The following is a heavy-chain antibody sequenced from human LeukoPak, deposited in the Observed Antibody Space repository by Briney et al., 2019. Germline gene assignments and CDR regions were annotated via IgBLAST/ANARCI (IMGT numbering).Heavy chain of an antibody. V-gene: IGHV4-38-2*02. J-gene: IGHJ3*02. Sequence: TPSETLSLTCTVSGYSISSGYYWGWIRQPPGKGLEWIGSIYYSGSTYYNPSLKSRVTISVDTSKNQFSLKLSSVTAADTAVYYCASCLGGSGSYYKNVVTAPFDIWGQGTMVTVSS. D-gene: IGHD3-10*01. CDR3: ASCLGGSGSYYKNVVTAPFDI. CDR1: GYSISSGYY. CDR2: IYYSGST.